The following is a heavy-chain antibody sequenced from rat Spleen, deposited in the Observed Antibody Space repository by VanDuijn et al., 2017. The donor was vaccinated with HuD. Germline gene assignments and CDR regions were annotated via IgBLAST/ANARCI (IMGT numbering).Heavy chain of an antibody. D-gene: IGHD1-1*01. J-gene: IGHJ2*01. V-gene: IGHV5-22*01. CDR3: ARTTVADY. CDR2: ISYEGSST. CDR1: GFTFSDYY. Sequence: EVQLVESGGGLVQPGRSLKLSCAASGFTFSDYYMAWVRQAPKKGLEWVASISYEGSSTYYGDSVKGRFTISRDNAKSTLYLQMNSLRSEDTATYYCARTTVADYWGQGVMVTVSS.